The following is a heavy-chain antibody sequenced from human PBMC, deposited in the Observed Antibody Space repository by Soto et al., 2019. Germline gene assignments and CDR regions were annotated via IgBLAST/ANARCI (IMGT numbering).Heavy chain of an antibody. CDR3: ARPGYYDSSGFFNFDH. D-gene: IGHD3-22*01. CDR2: IDPSDSYT. J-gene: IGHJ4*02. CDR1: GYSFTSYW. V-gene: IGHV5-10-1*01. Sequence: PGESLKISCKGSGYSFTSYWISWVRQMPGKGLEWMGRIDPSDSYTNYSPSFQGHVTISADKSFTTVYLQWNSLKASDTAIYYCARPGYYDSSGFFNFDHWGQGTLVTVSS.